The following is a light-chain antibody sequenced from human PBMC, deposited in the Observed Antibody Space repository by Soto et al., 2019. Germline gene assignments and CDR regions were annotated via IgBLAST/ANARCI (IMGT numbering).Light chain of an antibody. CDR1: QSISSY. V-gene: IGKV1-33*01. Sequence: DIQMTQSPSSLSASVGDRVTITCRASQSISSYLNWYQQKPGKAPKLLIYGASNLETGVPSRFSGSGSGTDLTFTISSLQAEDIATYFCQQYDSVFTFGQGTRLEIK. CDR3: QQYDSVFT. J-gene: IGKJ5*01. CDR2: GAS.